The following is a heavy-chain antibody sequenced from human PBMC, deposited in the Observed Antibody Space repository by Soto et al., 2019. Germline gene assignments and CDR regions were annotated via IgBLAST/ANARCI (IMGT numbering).Heavy chain of an antibody. Sequence: SGGSLRLSCAASGFTFDDYGMSWVRQAPGKGLEWVSGINWNGGSTGCADSVKGRFTISRDNAKNSLYLQMNSLRAEDTALYYCARLYSSGWYGPGRYWGQGTLVTVSS. CDR1: GFTFDDYG. D-gene: IGHD6-19*01. CDR3: ARLYSSGWYGPGRY. CDR2: INWNGGST. V-gene: IGHV3-20*04. J-gene: IGHJ4*02.